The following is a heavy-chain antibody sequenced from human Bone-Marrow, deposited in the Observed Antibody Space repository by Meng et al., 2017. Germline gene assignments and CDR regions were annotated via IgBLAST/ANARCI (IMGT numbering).Heavy chain of an antibody. V-gene: IGHV3-33*01. CDR1: GFTFSSYG. CDR2: IWYDGSNK. D-gene: IGHD3-22*01. Sequence: GESLKISCAASGFTFSSYGMHWVRQAPGKGLEWVAVIWYDGSNKYYADSVKGRFTISRDNSKNTLYLQMNSLRAEDTAVYYCARAGRSYYDSSGYYQSFDYWGQGTLVTVSS. J-gene: IGHJ4*02. CDR3: ARAGRSYYDSSGYYQSFDY.